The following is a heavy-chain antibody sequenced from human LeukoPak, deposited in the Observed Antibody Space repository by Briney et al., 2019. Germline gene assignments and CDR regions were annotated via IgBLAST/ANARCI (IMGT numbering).Heavy chain of an antibody. J-gene: IGHJ6*02. Sequence: GGSLRLSCAASGFTSSNYGMHWVRQAPGKGLDWVAVISYDGTNKYYADSVKGRFTISRDNSKNTLYLQMNSLRAEDTAVYYCARGTFGVVISPAYYYYGMDVWGQGTTVTVSS. CDR3: ARGTFGVVISPAYYYYGMDV. CDR1: GFTSSNYG. D-gene: IGHD3-3*01. CDR2: ISYDGTNK. V-gene: IGHV3-30*03.